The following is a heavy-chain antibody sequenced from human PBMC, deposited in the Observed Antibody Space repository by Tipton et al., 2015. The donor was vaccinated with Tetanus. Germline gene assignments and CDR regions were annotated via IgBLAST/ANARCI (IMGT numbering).Heavy chain of an antibody. V-gene: IGHV4-4*02. Sequence: TLSLTCTVSGDSISSDNWWSWVRQPPGRGLAWIGEIYHSGATNYNSSLKSRVAISVYKSRNQFSLKGNSVTAADTAFYYCASRVRGPAAYWGQGILVTVSS. CDR1: GDSISSDNW. J-gene: IGHJ4*02. D-gene: IGHD3-3*01. CDR2: IYHSGAT. CDR3: ASRVRGPAAY.